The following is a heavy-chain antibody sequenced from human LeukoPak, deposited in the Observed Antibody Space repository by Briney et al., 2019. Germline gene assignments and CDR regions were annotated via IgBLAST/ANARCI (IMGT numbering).Heavy chain of an antibody. J-gene: IGHJ5*02. CDR1: GDSISSNNYY. V-gene: IGHV4-39*07. CDR2: LYYSGST. CDR3: AKTSGGIVAT. D-gene: IGHD5-12*01. Sequence: SETLSLTCTVSGDSISSNNYYWAWIRQPPGKGLEWIGSLYYSGSTYYNPSLKSRVTISVDTSKNQFSLKLNSVTAADTAVYYCAKTSGGIVATWGQGTLVTVSS.